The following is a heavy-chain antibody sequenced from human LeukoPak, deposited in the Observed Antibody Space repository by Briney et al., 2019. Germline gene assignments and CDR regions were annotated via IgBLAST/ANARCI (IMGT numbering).Heavy chain of an antibody. CDR1: GFNFRNHS. Sequence: PGGSLRLSCAASGFNFRNHSMNWVRQVPGKGLEWVSSITSLNGHTYYADSVKGRFTISRDNADNSLYLQMNSLRGEDTAVYYCVRNCLTCHGYGSHVIDPRGQGALVTVSP. CDR3: VRNCLTCHGYGSHVIDP. D-gene: IGHD5-12*01. CDR2: ITSLNGHT. V-gene: IGHV3-21*06. J-gene: IGHJ5*02.